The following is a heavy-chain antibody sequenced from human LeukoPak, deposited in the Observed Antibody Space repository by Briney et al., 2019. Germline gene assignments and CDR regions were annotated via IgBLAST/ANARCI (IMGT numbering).Heavy chain of an antibody. CDR1: GFTFSSYG. Sequence: PGGSLRLSCAASGFTFSSYGMHWVRQAPGKGLEWVAFIRYDGSNKYYADSVKGRFTISRGNSKNTLYLQMNSLRAEDTAVYYCAKDEASRIAVAGFFDYWGQGTLVTVSS. D-gene: IGHD6-19*01. J-gene: IGHJ4*02. CDR3: AKDEASRIAVAGFFDY. V-gene: IGHV3-30*02. CDR2: IRYDGSNK.